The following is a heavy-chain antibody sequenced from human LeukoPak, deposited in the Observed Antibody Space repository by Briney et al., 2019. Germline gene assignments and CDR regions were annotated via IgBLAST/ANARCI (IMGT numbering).Heavy chain of an antibody. V-gene: IGHV3-11*06. CDR1: GFTFSDYY. Sequence: PGGSLRLSCAASGFTFSDYYMSWIRQAPGKGLEWVSYISSSSSYTNYADSVKGRFTISRDNAKNSPYLQMNSLRAEDTAVYYCARGSVHCSGGSCYLDYWGQGTLVTVSS. CDR3: ARGSVHCSGGSCYLDY. CDR2: ISSSSSYT. D-gene: IGHD2-15*01. J-gene: IGHJ4*02.